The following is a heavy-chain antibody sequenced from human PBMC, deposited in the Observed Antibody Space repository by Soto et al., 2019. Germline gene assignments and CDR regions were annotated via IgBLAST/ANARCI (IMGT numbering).Heavy chain of an antibody. V-gene: IGHV3-23*01. CDR3: AKGRASDCPGCTQDY. J-gene: IGHJ4*02. Sequence: EVQLLESGGGLAQPGGSLRLSCAASAFTFSSYAMSWVRQAPGKGLEWVSAVSGSGDSTYYADSVKGRFTISRDNSKNPLCLQMNSLRAEETAGYYCAKGRASDCPGCTQDYWGQGTLVTVSS. CDR1: AFTFSSYA. D-gene: IGHD2-21*02. CDR2: VSGSGDST.